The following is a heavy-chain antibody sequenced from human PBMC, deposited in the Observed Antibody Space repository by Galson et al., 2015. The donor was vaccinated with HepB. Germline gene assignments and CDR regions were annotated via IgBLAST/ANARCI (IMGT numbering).Heavy chain of an antibody. CDR3: AKGGREGARLVEN. Sequence: SLRLSCAASGFTFNSYTMGWVRQAPGKGLEWVSTIPSGGSTYYVDSVRGRFTISRDNSKSMLYLQMNSLRAEDTAVYYCAKGGREGARLVENRGQGTLVTVSS. CDR2: IPSGGST. D-gene: IGHD1-26*01. J-gene: IGHJ4*02. CDR1: GFTFNSYT. V-gene: IGHV3-23*01.